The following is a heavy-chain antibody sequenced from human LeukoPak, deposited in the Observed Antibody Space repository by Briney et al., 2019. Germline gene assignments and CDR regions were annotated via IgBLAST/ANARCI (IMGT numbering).Heavy chain of an antibody. CDR3: ARATLYDFWSGYYKYYFDY. CDR1: GYTFTSYG. V-gene: IGHV1-18*01. CDR2: ISAYNGNT. J-gene: IGHJ4*02. Sequence: ASVKVSCKASGYTFTSYGISWVRQAPGQGLEWMGWISAYNGNTNYAQKFQGRVTITADKSTSTAYMELSSLRSEDTAVYYCARATLYDFWSGYYKYYFDYWGQGTLVTVSS. D-gene: IGHD3-3*01.